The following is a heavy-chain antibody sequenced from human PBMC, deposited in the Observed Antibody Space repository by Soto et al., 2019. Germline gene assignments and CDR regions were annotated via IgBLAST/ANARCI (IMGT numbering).Heavy chain of an antibody. CDR3: AGGGGVATILESFDY. CDR2: IIPIFGTA. V-gene: IGHV1-69*01. D-gene: IGHD5-12*01. Sequence: QVQLVQSGAEVKKPGSSVKVSCKASGGTFSSYAISWVRQAPGQGLEWLGGIIPIFGTANYAQKFQGRVTIAADESQSTAYMGLSSLRSEDTDLYYCAGGGGVATILESFDYWGQGTLVTVSS. CDR1: GGTFSSYA. J-gene: IGHJ4*02.